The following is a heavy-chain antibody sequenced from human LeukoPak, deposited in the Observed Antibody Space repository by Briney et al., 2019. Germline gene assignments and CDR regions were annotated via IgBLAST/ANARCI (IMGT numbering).Heavy chain of an antibody. CDR1: GFTFDDYA. D-gene: IGHD3-22*01. V-gene: IGHV3-9*01. CDR2: ISWNSGSI. J-gene: IGHJ2*01. CDR3: AKETYYYDSSGLKLGYFDL. Sequence: GRSLRLSCAASGFTFDDYAMHWVRQAPGKGLEWVSGISWNSGSIGYADSVKGRFTISRDNAKNSLYLQMNSLGAEDTALYYCAKETYYYDSSGLKLGYFDLWGRGTLVTVSS.